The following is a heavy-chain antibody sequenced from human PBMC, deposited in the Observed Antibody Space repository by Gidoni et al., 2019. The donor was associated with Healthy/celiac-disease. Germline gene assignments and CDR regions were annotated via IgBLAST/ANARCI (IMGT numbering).Heavy chain of an antibody. D-gene: IGHD1-1*01. V-gene: IGHV3-33*01. CDR3: ARDMERADAFDI. J-gene: IGHJ3*02. CDR1: GFTFSSYG. Sequence: QVQLVESGGGVVQPGRSLRLSCAASGFTFSSYGMHWVRQAPGKGLEWVAVIWYDGSNKYYADSVKGRFTISRDNSKNTLYLQMNSLRAEDTAVYYCARDMERADAFDIWGQGTMVTVSS. CDR2: IWYDGSNK.